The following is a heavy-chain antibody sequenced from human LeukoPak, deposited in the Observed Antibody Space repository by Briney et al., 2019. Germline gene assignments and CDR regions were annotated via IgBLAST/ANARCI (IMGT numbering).Heavy chain of an antibody. V-gene: IGHV3-15*01. CDR3: TTGRGYYYGVDY. CDR2: IKSKSDGGTT. J-gene: IGHJ4*02. D-gene: IGHD5-18*01. Sequence: PGRSLRLSCAASGFTFSDAWMTWVRQVPGKGLEWVGAIKSKSDGGTTDSAAPVKGRFTISRDDSENMVYLQMNSLKTEDTALYYCTTGRGYYYGVDYWGQGTLVTVSS. CDR1: GFTFSDAW.